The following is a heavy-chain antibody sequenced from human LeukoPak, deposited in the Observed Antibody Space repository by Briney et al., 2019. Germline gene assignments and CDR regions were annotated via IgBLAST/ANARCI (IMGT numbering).Heavy chain of an antibody. CDR1: GFTVSSNY. Sequence: GGSLRLSCAASGFTVSSNYMSWVRQAPGKGLEWVSVIYSGGSTYYANSVKGRFTISGDNSKNTLYLQMNSLRAEDTAVYYCARDGNYYDSSGFKTPDAFDIWGQGTMVTVSS. CDR3: ARDGNYYDSSGFKTPDAFDI. CDR2: IYSGGST. D-gene: IGHD3-22*01. V-gene: IGHV3-66*01. J-gene: IGHJ3*02.